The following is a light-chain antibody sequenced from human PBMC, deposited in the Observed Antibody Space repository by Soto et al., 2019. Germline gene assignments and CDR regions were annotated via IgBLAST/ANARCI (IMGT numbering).Light chain of an antibody. CDR2: EVS. CDR3: SSYGGSNNLV. CDR1: SSDVGGYNY. Sequence: QSALTHPPSASGSPGQSVTISCTGASSDVGGYNYVSWYQHHPGKAPKLMIYEVSKRASGVPDRFSGSKSGNTASLTVSGLQAEDEGDYYCSSYGGSNNLVFGGGAQLTVL. J-gene: IGLJ2*01. V-gene: IGLV2-8*01.